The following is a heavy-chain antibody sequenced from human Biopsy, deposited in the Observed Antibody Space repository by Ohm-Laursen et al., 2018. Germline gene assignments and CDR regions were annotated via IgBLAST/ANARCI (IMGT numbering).Heavy chain of an antibody. CDR2: LTWNSANI. V-gene: IGHV3-9*01. CDR3: VRDSTLDY. J-gene: IGHJ4*02. Sequence: SLRLSCATSGFTFDNYAMHWVRQTPGKGLEWVSGLTWNSANIGYADFVKGRFTISRDNARNSLFLEMSSLREEDTGLYHCVRDSTLDYWGQGTLVTVSS. CDR1: GFTFDNYA.